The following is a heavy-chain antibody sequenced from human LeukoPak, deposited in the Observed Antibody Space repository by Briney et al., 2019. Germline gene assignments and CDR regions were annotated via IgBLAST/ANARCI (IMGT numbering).Heavy chain of an antibody. CDR2: INSDGSIT. V-gene: IGHV3-74*01. J-gene: IGHJ4*02. D-gene: IGHD2-15*01. CDR1: GLTFSNYW. Sequence: GGSLRLSCAASGLTFSNYWMHWVRRAPGKGLVWVSRINSDGSITAYADSVKGRFTISRDNAKSTLYLQMNSPRDEDTAVYFCVTTSKFIGIGLDQWGQGTLVTVSS. CDR3: VTTSKFIGIGLDQ.